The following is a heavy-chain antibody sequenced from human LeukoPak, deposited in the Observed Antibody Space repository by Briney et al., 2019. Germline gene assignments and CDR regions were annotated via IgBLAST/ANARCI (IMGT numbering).Heavy chain of an antibody. J-gene: IGHJ4*02. D-gene: IGHD1-14*01. CDR2: KYHSGST. CDR3: ARDGSTGYFDY. V-gene: IGHV4-38-2*02. CDR1: GYSISSGYY. Sequence: PSETLSLTCTVSGYSISSGYYWGWIGQPPGKGLEWIASKYHSGSTYYNPSLKNRVTISVDKSKNQFSLKLSSVTAADTAVYYCARDGSTGYFDYWGQGTLVTVSS.